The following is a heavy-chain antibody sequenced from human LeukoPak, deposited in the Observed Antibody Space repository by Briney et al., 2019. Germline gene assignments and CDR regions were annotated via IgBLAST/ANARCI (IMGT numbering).Heavy chain of an antibody. CDR2: IYPGDSDT. D-gene: IGHD6-13*01. CDR3: ARGASPIAASSNWFDP. J-gene: IGHJ5*02. V-gene: IGHV5-51*01. CDR1: GYSFTSYW. Sequence: GESLKISCKGSGYSFTSYWIGWVRPMPGKGLEWMGIIYPGDSDTRYSPSFQGQVTISADKSISTAYLQWSSLKASDTAMYYCARGASPIAASSNWFDPWGQGTLVTVSS.